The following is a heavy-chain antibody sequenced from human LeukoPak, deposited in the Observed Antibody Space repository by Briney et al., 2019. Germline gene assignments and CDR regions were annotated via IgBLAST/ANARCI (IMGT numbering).Heavy chain of an antibody. CDR1: GGSISSSNW. CDR2: IYHSGST. V-gene: IGHV4-4*02. D-gene: IGHD2-2*02. CDR3: ARGGPDGHCRVNSCYNYPFDF. J-gene: IGHJ4*02. Sequence: SETLSLTCAVSGGSISSSNWWSWVRQPPGKGLEWIGEIYHSGSTNYNPSLKSRVTISVDKSKNQFSLKLSSVTAADTAVYYCARGGPDGHCRVNSCYNYPFDFWGQGTLVTVSS.